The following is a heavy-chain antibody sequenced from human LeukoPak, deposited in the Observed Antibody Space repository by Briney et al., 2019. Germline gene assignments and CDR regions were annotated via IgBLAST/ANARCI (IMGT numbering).Heavy chain of an antibody. Sequence: GGSLTLSCAASGFTFSTFALSWFRQAPGKGLEWVSAISVVSGTYYAGSVKGRFAISRDNSENTLFLHMNSLRTEDTAIYFCAKEVPGPGWYTVDYWGQGTLVTVSS. CDR2: ISVVSGT. J-gene: IGHJ4*02. CDR1: GFTFSTFA. D-gene: IGHD6-19*01. CDR3: AKEVPGPGWYTVDY. V-gene: IGHV3-23*01.